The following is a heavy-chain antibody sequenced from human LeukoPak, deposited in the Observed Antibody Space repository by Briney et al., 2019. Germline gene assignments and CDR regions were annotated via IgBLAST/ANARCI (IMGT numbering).Heavy chain of an antibody. CDR3: ARGSRVYDRSGFHTWHDY. Sequence: GGSLRLSCAASGFTFSNYAMSWVRQAPGKGLEWVSTISGNGGSTYYADSVKGRFTISRDNSKNTLYLQMNSLRVEDTAVYYCARGSRVYDRSGFHTWHDYWGHGTLVTVSS. J-gene: IGHJ4*03. D-gene: IGHD3-22*01. CDR1: GFTFSNYA. CDR2: ISGNGGST. V-gene: IGHV3-23*01.